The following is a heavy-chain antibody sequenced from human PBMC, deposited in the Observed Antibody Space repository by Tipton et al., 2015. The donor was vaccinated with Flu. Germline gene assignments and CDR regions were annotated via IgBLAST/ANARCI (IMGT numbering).Heavy chain of an antibody. V-gene: IGHV4-59*01. CDR1: GGSISSYY. Sequence: TLSLTCTVSGGSISSYYWSWIRQPPGKGLEWIGYIYYSGSTNYNPSLKSRVTISVDTSKNQFSLKLSSVTAAGTAVYYCARVALRSDYYGSGTIPRYFAFDIWGQGTMVTVSS. CDR2: IYYSGST. D-gene: IGHD3-10*01. CDR3: ARVALRSDYYGSGTIPRYFAFDI. J-gene: IGHJ3*02.